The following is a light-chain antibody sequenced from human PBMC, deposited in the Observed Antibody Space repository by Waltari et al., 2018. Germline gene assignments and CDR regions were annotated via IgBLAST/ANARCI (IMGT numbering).Light chain of an antibody. CDR1: SLRSYY. V-gene: IGLV3-19*01. CDR3: SSRDSGAHRHV. J-gene: IGLJ1*01. CDR2: GQN. Sequence: SSELTQDPVVSVALGQTVRITCQGDSLRSYYATWYQQKAGQAPILVIYGQNNRLPGIPDRFSGSYSGRTASLTITGAQAEDEADYYCSSRDSGAHRHVFGTGTKVTVL.